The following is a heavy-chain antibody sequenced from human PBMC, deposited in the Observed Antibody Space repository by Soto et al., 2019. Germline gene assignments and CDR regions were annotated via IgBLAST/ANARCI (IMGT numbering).Heavy chain of an antibody. CDR2: ISHLEST. CDR1: GASISYGGFS. J-gene: IGHJ4*02. D-gene: IGHD5-12*01. V-gene: IGHV4-30-2*06. Sequence: SETLSLTCTVSGASISYGGFSWSWIRQSPGKGLEWIGYISHLESTYFHPSFKSRLTMSIDRARNQFSLKLSSVTAADMAVYYCARGGGYDSFDYWGQGVLVTVSS. CDR3: ARGGGYDSFDY.